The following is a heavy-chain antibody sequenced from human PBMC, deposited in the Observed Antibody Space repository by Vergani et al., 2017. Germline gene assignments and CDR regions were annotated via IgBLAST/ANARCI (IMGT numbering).Heavy chain of an antibody. J-gene: IGHJ3*02. CDR2: ISYDGSNK. CDR1: GFTFSSYG. D-gene: IGHD3-10*01. Sequence: VQLVESGGGLVQPGGSLRLSCAASGFTFSSYGMHWVRQAPGKGLEWVAVISYDGSNKYYADSVKGRFTISRDNSKNTLYLQMNSLRAEDTAVYYCAKDMRNPVMVRGFIHRPALSVSGAFDIWGQGTMVTVSS. V-gene: IGHV3-30*18. CDR3: AKDMRNPVMVRGFIHRPALSVSGAFDI.